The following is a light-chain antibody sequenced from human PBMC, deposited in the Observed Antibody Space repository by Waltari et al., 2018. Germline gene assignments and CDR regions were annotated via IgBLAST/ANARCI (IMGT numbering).Light chain of an antibody. CDR3: CAYAGSAI. Sequence: QSALTQPRSVSGSPGQSVTISCTGTSSDVGSYTYVCWYQQHPGKAPRLMIYDVNKRPSGVPDRFSGSKSGNTASLTISGLQAEDEADYYCCAYAGSAIFGGGTELTVL. CDR1: SSDVGSYTY. J-gene: IGLJ2*01. V-gene: IGLV2-11*01. CDR2: DVN.